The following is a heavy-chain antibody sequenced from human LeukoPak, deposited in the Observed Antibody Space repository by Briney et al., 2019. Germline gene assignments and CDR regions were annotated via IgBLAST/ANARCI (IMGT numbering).Heavy chain of an antibody. Sequence: PSETLSLTCTVSGGSISSHYWTWIRQPPGKGLEWIGYIYYRGGTNYNPSLQSRVTISVDTSKNQFSLKVTSVTAADTAVYYCARSDVDMATNNWGQGTLVTVSS. J-gene: IGHJ4*02. CDR3: ARSDVDMATNN. CDR1: GGSISSHY. CDR2: IYYRGGT. D-gene: IGHD5-24*01. V-gene: IGHV4-59*11.